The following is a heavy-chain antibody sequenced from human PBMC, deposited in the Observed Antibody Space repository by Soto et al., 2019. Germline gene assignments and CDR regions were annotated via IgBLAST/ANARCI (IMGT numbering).Heavy chain of an antibody. J-gene: IGHJ3*02. D-gene: IGHD2-15*01. Sequence: GGSLRLSCAASGFTVSSNYMSWVRQAPGKGLEWVSVIYSGGSTYYADSVKGRFTISRDNSKNTLYLQMNSLRAEDTAVYYCARGGYCSGGSCYPADAFDIWGQGTMVTVSS. CDR2: IYSGGST. CDR1: GFTVSSNY. CDR3: ARGGYCSGGSCYPADAFDI. V-gene: IGHV3-66*01.